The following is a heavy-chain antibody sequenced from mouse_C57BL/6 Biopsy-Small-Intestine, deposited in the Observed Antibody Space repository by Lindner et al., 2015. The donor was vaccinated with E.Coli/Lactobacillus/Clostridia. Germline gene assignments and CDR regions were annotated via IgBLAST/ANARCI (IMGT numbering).Heavy chain of an antibody. CDR2: ISYSGNT. Sequence: VQLQESGPGMVKPSQSLSLTCTVTGNSITSGYDWHWIRHIPGNKLEWMGYISYSGNTNYNPSLKSRISITHDTSKNHFFLKLNSVTTEDTATYYCARGNYGSIYGYYFDYWGQGTTLTVSS. J-gene: IGHJ2*01. D-gene: IGHD1-1*01. V-gene: IGHV3-1*01. CDR1: GNSITSGYD. CDR3: ARGNYGSIYGYYFDY.